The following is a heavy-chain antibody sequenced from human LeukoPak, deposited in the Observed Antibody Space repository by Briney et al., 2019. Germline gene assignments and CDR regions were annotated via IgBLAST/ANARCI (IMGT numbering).Heavy chain of an antibody. D-gene: IGHD3-16*01. CDR1: GSTFNSYW. Sequence: GGSLRLSCKVSGSTFNSYWMHWVRQAPGKGLVWVSRMNNDGRVITYADSVKGRFTISRDNAKNTLYLQMNSLRAEDTAVYYCAREFEATGFWALDYWGQGTLVTASS. V-gene: IGHV3-74*01. J-gene: IGHJ4*02. CDR3: AREFEATGFWALDY. CDR2: MNNDGRVI.